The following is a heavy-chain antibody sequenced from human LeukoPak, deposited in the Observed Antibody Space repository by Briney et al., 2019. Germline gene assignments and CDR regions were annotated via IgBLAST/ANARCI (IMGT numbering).Heavy chain of an antibody. CDR2: INHSRST. J-gene: IGHJ4*02. D-gene: IGHD5-24*01. Sequence: SETLSLTCAVYGGSFSGYYWSWIRQPPGKGLEWIGEINHSRSTNYNPSLKSRVTISVDTSKNQFSLKLSSVTAADTAVYYCARGEQLRVFDYWGQGTLVTVSS. CDR3: ARGEQLRVFDY. CDR1: GGSFSGYY. V-gene: IGHV4-34*01.